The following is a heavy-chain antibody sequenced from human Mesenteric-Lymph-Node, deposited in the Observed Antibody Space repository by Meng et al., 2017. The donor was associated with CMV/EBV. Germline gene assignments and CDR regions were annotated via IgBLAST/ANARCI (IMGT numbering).Heavy chain of an antibody. Sequence: ISWVRPAPGQGLEWMGGIIPIFGTANYAQKFQGRVTITTDESTSTAYMELSSLRSEDTAVYYCARAGLRLGYCSSTSCYTLNWFDPWGQGTLVTVSS. CDR2: IIPIFGTA. J-gene: IGHJ5*02. D-gene: IGHD2-2*02. V-gene: IGHV1-69*05. CDR3: ARAGLRLGYCSSTSCYTLNWFDP.